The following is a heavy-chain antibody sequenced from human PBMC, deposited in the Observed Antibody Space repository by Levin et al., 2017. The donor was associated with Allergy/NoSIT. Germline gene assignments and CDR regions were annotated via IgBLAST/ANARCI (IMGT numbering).Heavy chain of an antibody. V-gene: IGHV3-13*01. CDR1: EFTFSNYD. Sequence: GESLKISCAASEFTFSNYDMHWVRQATGKGLEWVSTIDTAGDTWYPGSVKGRFTISRENEKNSLYLQMNSLRVGDTAVYYCARGHRGSFDHWGQGTLVTVSS. CDR3: ARGHRGSFDH. CDR2: IDTAGDT. J-gene: IGHJ4*02. D-gene: IGHD3-16*01.